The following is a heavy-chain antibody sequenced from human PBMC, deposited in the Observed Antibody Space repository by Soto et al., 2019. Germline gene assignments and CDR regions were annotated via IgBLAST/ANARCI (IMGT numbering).Heavy chain of an antibody. Sequence: GGSLSLSCAASGFNFSSYAMSWVRQAPGQGLGWVSGSSGSGGNTYYADSVKGRFTISRDKSKNTLYLQMNSRRADDTDVYYCARAARFNSGGNSGFDFWGQGTLVTVSS. CDR3: ARAARFNSGGNSGFDF. D-gene: IGHD2-21*02. J-gene: IGHJ4*02. CDR1: GFNFSSYA. CDR2: SSGSGGNT. V-gene: IGHV3-23*01.